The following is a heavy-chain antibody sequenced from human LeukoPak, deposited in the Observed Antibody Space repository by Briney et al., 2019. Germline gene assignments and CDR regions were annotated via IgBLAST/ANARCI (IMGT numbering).Heavy chain of an antibody. CDR2: ISGSGGST. CDR1: GFTFTNHA. CDR3: ARETQQWPRPIYYFDY. V-gene: IGHV3-23*01. J-gene: IGHJ4*02. D-gene: IGHD6-19*01. Sequence: PGGSLRLSCAASGFTFTNHAMGWVRQAPGKGLEWVSAISGSGGSTYYADSVKGRFTISGDKSKNTLYLQVNSLRAEDTAVYYCARETQQWPRPIYYFDYWGQGTLVTVSS.